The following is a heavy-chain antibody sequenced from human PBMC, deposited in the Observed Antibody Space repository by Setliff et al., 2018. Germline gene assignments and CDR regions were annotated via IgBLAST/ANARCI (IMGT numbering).Heavy chain of an antibody. Sequence: PSETLSLTCTVSGDSITSGSVYWSWIRQPAGKGLEWIGRIFPTGTTNYNPDLKSRVTMSVDTSKKRFSLMLRSVTAADTAIYHCARYNSSAACFDLWGPGTQVTVSS. CDR3: ARYNSSAACFDL. J-gene: IGHJ5*02. CDR1: GDSITSGSVY. V-gene: IGHV4-61*02. D-gene: IGHD1-20*01. CDR2: IFPTGTT.